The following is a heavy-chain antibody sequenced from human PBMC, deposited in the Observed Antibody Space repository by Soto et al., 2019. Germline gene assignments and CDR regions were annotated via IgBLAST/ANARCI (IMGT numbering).Heavy chain of an antibody. D-gene: IGHD2-2*01. CDR2: IYYSGST. Sequence: PSETLSLTCTVSGGSISGYYWSWIRQPPGKGLEWIGYIYYSGSTNYNPSLKSRVTISVDTSKNQFSLKLSSVTAADTAVYYCARASYWFDSWGQGTLVTVSS. CDR3: ARASYWFDS. J-gene: IGHJ5*01. CDR1: GGSISGYY. V-gene: IGHV4-59*01.